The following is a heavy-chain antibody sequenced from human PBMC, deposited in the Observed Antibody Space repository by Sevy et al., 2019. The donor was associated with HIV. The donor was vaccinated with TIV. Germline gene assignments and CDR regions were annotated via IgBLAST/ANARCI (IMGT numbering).Heavy chain of an antibody. CDR1: GFTFTYAW. D-gene: IGHD2-8*02. V-gene: IGHV3-15*01. Sequence: GGSLRLSCAASGFTFTYAWMTWVRQAPGKGLEWLGRSKSRSDGGTIDYAAFVKGGFRISSDDSKNTLYLQMNSLKTEDTGVYYCSTDPIIVLLVTDGMDVWGQGTSVTVSS. J-gene: IGHJ6*02. CDR3: STDPIIVLLVTDGMDV. CDR2: SKSRSDGGTI.